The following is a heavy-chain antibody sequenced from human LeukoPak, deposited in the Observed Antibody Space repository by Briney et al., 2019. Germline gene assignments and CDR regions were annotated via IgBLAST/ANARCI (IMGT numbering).Heavy chain of an antibody. D-gene: IGHD6-19*01. J-gene: IGHJ4*02. CDR2: IYSGGST. CDR3: ARDQPVVAVAGNPRQW. V-gene: IGHV3-66*01. CDR1: GFTVSSNY. Sequence: GGSLRLSCAASGFTVSSNYMSWVRQAPGKGLEWVSVIYSGGSTYYADSVKGRFTISRDNSKNTLYLQMNSLRAEDTAVYYCARDQPVVAVAGNPRQWWGQGTLVTVSS.